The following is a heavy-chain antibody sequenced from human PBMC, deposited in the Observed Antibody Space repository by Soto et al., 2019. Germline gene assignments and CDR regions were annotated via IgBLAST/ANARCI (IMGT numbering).Heavy chain of an antibody. Sequence: SETLSLTCTVSGGSISSGDYYWSWIRQPPGKGLEWIGYIYYSGSTYYNPSLKSRVTISVDTSKNQFSLKLSSVTAADTAVYYCARGVLVNWFDPWGQGTLVTVSS. CDR3: ARGVLVNWFDP. V-gene: IGHV4-30-4*01. J-gene: IGHJ5*02. CDR1: GGSISSGDYY. CDR2: IYYSGST. D-gene: IGHD3-3*02.